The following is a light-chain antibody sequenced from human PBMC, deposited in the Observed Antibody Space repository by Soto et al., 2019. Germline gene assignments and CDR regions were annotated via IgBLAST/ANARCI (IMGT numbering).Light chain of an antibody. CDR2: SAS. V-gene: IGKV1-39*01. J-gene: IGKJ4*01. Sequence: DSQMTQSPSSLSASVGDRVTITCRASQSIDNYLNWYQQKSGKAPQLLIYSASHLQSGVPSRFSGGGYGTDFILTISSLQPEDSEIYFFTQRITAPLTFGGGTKVEIK. CDR1: QSIDNY. CDR3: TQRITAPLT.